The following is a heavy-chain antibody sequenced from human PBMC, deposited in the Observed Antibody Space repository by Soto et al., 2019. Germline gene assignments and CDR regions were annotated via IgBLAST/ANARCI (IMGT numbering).Heavy chain of an antibody. J-gene: IGHJ4*02. D-gene: IGHD1-26*01. CDR3: ARSIVGAKYAY. CDR2: IYYSGST. Sequence: SENLSLTCTVSGGSISSSSYYWGWIRQHPGKGLEWIGSIYYSGSTYYNPSLKSRVTISVDTSKNQFSLKLSSVTAADTAVYYCARSIVGAKYAYWGQGTLVTVSS. CDR1: GGSISSSSYY. V-gene: IGHV4-39*01.